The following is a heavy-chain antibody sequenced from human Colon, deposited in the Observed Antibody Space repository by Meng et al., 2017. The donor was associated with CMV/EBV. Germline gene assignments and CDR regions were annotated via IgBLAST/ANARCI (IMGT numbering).Heavy chain of an antibody. CDR3: VRESWYFDF. D-gene: IGHD6-13*01. CDR2: IYPQDGGT. J-gene: IGHJ4*02. CDR1: GYTFTANH. Sequence: QVQLVQSGTEVKKPGASVKVSCKTSGYTFTANHLHWVRQAPGQGLEWMGRIYPQDGGTYFAQKFQDRVTLTRDTSITTAYMELSGLTSDDTAIYYCVRESWYFDFWGEGTLVRLL. V-gene: IGHV1-2*02.